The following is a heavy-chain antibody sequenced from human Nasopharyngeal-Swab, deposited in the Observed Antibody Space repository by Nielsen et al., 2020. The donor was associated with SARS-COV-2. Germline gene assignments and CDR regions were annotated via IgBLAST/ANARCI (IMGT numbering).Heavy chain of an antibody. CDR2: IYPGDSDT. D-gene: IGHD6-19*01. V-gene: IGHV5-51*01. CDR1: GYSFTSYW. CDR3: ALAAGSGWYEPFDY. Sequence: GGSLRLSCKGSGYSFTSYWIGWVRQMPGKGLEWMGIIYPGDSDTRYSPSFQGQVTISADKSITTAYLQWSSLKASDTAMYYCALAAGSGWYEPFDYWGQGTLVTVSS. J-gene: IGHJ4*02.